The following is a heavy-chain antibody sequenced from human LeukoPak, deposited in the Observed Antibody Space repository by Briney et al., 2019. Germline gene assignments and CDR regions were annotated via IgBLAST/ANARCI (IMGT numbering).Heavy chain of an antibody. V-gene: IGHV3-21*01. CDR1: GFTFSSYS. CDR3: ARVHRIYERDAFDI. J-gene: IGHJ3*02. D-gene: IGHD3-16*01. Sequence: PGGSLRLSCAASGFTFSSYSMNWVRQAPGKGLEWVSSISSSSSYIYYADSVKGRFTISRDNAKNSLYLQMNSLRAEDTAVYYCARVHRIYERDAFDIWGQGTMVTVSS. CDR2: ISSSSSYI.